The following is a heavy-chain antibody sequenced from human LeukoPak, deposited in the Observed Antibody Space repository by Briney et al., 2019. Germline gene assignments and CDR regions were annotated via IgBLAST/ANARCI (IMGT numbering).Heavy chain of an antibody. Sequence: ASVKVSCKASGYTFTGYYMHWVRQAPGQGLEWMGWINPNSGGTNYAQKFQGRVTMTRDTSISTAYMELSRLRSDDTAVYYCARDYRRRSRGAWGGTLYYFDYWGQGTLVTVSS. J-gene: IGHJ4*02. CDR1: GYTFTGYY. V-gene: IGHV1-2*02. D-gene: IGHD1-14*01. CDR3: ARDYRRRSRGAWGGTLYYFDY. CDR2: INPNSGGT.